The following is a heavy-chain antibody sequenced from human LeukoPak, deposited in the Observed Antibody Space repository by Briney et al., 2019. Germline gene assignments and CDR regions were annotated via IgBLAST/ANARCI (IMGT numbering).Heavy chain of an antibody. J-gene: IGHJ3*02. CDR3: ARDLARGYSYGYIAFDI. Sequence: ASVKVSCKASGYNFRSYGIGWVRQAPRQGLEWMGWITAGNGNTNYAQKVQGRVTMTTDTSTSTAYMELRSPRSDDTAVYFCARDLARGYSYGYIAFDIWGQGTMVTVSS. CDR2: ITAGNGNT. D-gene: IGHD5-18*01. V-gene: IGHV1-18*01. CDR1: GYNFRSYG.